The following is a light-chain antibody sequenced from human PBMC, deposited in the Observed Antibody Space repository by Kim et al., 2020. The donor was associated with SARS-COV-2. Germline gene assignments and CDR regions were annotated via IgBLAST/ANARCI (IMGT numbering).Light chain of an antibody. V-gene: IGKV3-15*01. J-gene: IGKJ1*01. CDR2: GAS. CDR3: QQYNNWPPWT. Sequence: SPGERATLSCRASQSVSRNLAWYEQDPGQAPRLLIYGASTRATGIPARFSGSGSGTDFTLTISSLQSEDFAVYYCQQYNNWPPWTFGQGTKVDIK. CDR1: QSVSRN.